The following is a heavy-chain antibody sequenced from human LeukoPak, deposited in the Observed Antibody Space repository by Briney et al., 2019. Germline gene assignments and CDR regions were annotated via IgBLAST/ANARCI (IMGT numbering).Heavy chain of an antibody. V-gene: IGHV4-4*07. Sequence: SETLCLTCTVSGGSISSYYWSWIRQPAGKGLEWIGRIYTSGSTNYNPSLKSRVTMSVDTSKNQFSLKLSSVTAADTAVYYYARGLAGYCSSTSCYGFDPWGQGTLVTVSS. CDR2: IYTSGST. CDR1: GGSISSYY. CDR3: ARGLAGYCSSTSCYGFDP. D-gene: IGHD2-2*01. J-gene: IGHJ5*02.